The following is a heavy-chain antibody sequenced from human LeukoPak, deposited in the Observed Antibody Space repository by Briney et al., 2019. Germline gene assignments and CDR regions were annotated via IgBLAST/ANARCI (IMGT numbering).Heavy chain of an antibody. Sequence: SETLSLTCAVYGGSFSGYYWGWIRQPPGKGLEWIGSIYYSGSTYYNPSLKSRVTISVDTSKNQFSLKLSSVTAADTAVYYCARHGYDFWSGPPFDYWGQGTLVTVSS. CDR1: GGSFSGYY. CDR2: IYYSGST. J-gene: IGHJ4*02. V-gene: IGHV4-39*01. D-gene: IGHD3-3*01. CDR3: ARHGYDFWSGPPFDY.